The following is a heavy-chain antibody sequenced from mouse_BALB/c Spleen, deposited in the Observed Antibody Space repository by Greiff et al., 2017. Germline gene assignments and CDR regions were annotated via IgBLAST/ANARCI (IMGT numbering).Heavy chain of an antibody. CDR1: GYTFTSYW. D-gene: IGHD1-2*01. CDR3: TRGHYYGCDYAMDY. V-gene: IGHV1S127*01. Sequence: QVQLQQPGAELVKPGASVKMSCKASGYTFTSYWMHWVKQRPGQGLEWIGVIDPSDSYTSYNQKFKGKATLTVDTSSSTAYMQLSSLTSEDSAVYYCTRGHYYGCDYAMDYWGQGTSVTVSS. CDR2: IDPSDSYT. J-gene: IGHJ4*01.